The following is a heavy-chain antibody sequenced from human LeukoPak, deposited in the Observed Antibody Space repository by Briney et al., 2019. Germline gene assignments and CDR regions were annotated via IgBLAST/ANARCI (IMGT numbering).Heavy chain of an antibody. Sequence: GASVKVSCKASGYTFTSYGISWVRQAPGQGLEWMGWISAYNGNTNYAQKLQGRVTMTNDTSTSTAYMELRSLRSDDTAVYYCARDGYCSGGSCPRGYYYGRDVWGQGTTVTVSS. CDR3: ARDGYCSGGSCPRGYYYGRDV. V-gene: IGHV1-18*01. CDR1: GYTFTSYG. J-gene: IGHJ6*02. CDR2: ISAYNGNT. D-gene: IGHD2-15*01.